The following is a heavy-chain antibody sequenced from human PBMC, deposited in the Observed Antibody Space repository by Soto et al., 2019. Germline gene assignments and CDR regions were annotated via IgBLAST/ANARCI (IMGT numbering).Heavy chain of an antibody. CDR2: ISSSSSTI. CDR1: GFTFSSYS. V-gene: IGHV3-48*04. Sequence: GGSLRLSCAASGFTFSSYSMNWVRQAPGKGLEWVSYISSSSSTIYYADSVKGRFTISRDNAKNSLYLQMNSLRAEDTAVYYCARELDSWGPGDAFDIWGQGTMVTVSS. CDR3: ARELDSWGPGDAFDI. J-gene: IGHJ3*02. D-gene: IGHD6-13*01.